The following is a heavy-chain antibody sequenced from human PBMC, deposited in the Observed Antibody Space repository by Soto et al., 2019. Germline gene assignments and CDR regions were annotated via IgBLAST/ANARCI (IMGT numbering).Heavy chain of an antibody. CDR3: ARGWERYYDSSGPFDP. Sequence: LSLTCTVSGGSISSYYWSWIRQPPGKGLEWIGYIYYSGSTNYNPSLKSRVTISVDTSKNQFSLKLSSVTAADTAVYYCARGWERYYDSSGPFDPWGQGTLVTVSS. CDR1: GGSISSYY. CDR2: IYYSGST. D-gene: IGHD3-22*01. J-gene: IGHJ5*02. V-gene: IGHV4-59*01.